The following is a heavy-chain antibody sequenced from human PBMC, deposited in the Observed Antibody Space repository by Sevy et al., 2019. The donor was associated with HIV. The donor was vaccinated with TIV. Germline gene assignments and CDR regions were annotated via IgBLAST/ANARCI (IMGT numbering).Heavy chain of an antibody. Sequence: GGSLRLSCAASGLTFSSYWMAWVRQAPGKGLEWQAQINEVGSQKNYIDSVEGRFTISRDNAKNSLSLQMNSLRPEDTALYYFVRGTTGSPGIDYWGPGTLVTVSS. J-gene: IGHJ4*02. V-gene: IGHV3-7*01. CDR1: GLTFSSYW. D-gene: IGHD1-26*01. CDR2: INEVGSQK. CDR3: VRGTTGSPGIDY.